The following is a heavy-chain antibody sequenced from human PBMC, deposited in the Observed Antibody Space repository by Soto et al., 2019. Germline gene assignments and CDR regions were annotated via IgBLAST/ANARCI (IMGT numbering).Heavy chain of an antibody. J-gene: IGHJ6*02. CDR2: IYWDDEK. CDR1: GFSLTTSGVG. V-gene: IGHV2-5*02. Sequence: QITLKESGPTLVKPTQTLTLTCTFSGFSLTTSGVGVGWIRQPPGKALEWLALIYWDDEKRYSPSLKNRLTITKDTSRNQVVLTLIDLAPVDTATYYCAHKSLVPFGMDVWGQGTTVTVAS. D-gene: IGHD3-10*01. CDR3: AHKSLVPFGMDV.